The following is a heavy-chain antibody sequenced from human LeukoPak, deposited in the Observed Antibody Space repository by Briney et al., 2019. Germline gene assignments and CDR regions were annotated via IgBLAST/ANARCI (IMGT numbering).Heavy chain of an antibody. CDR1: GFTFSGYA. V-gene: IGHV3-23*01. CDR3: ARSLIRSTGWYDY. D-gene: IGHD6-19*01. J-gene: IGHJ4*02. CDR2: MSGNGGST. Sequence: PGGSLRLSCAASGFTFSGYALNWVRQAPGTGLEWVSVMSGNGGSTYYAGSVKGRFAISRDNSKNTLYLQMNSLRAEDAAVYYCARSLIRSTGWYDYWGQGTLVTVSS.